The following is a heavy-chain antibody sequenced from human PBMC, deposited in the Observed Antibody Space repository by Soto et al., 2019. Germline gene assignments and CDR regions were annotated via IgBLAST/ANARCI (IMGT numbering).Heavy chain of an antibody. Sequence: ASVKVSCKASGYTFTSYGISWVRQAPGQGLEWMGWISAYNGNTNYAQKLQGRVTMTTDTSTSTAYMELRSLRSDDTAVYYCARGADIVVVPAAHDYYYYYGMDVWGQGTTVTVSS. D-gene: IGHD2-2*01. J-gene: IGHJ6*02. CDR2: ISAYNGNT. CDR3: ARGADIVVVPAAHDYYYYYGMDV. V-gene: IGHV1-18*04. CDR1: GYTFTSYG.